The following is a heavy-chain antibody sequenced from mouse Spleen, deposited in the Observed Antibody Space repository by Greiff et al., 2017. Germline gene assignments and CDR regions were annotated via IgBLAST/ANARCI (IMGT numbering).Heavy chain of an antibody. CDR1: GYTFTNYW. V-gene: IGHV1-64*01. Sequence: QVQLQQSGAELVKPGASVKLSCKVSGYTFTNYWMHWVKQRPGQGLEWIGMIHPNSGSTNYNEKFKSKATLTVDKSSSTAYMQLSSLTSEDSAVYYCARDPYGNYGDYWGQGTTLTVSS. CDR2: IHPNSGST. D-gene: IGHD2-1*01. J-gene: IGHJ2*01. CDR3: ARDPYGNYGDY.